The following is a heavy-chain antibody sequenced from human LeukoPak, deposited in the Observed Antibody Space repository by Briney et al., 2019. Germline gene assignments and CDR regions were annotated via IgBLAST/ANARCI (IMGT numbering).Heavy chain of an antibody. D-gene: IGHD2-21*02. CDR3: AKGSKTLLFTRDHYIDV. Sequence: RGSLRLSCAASAFTFSSYSMNWVRQAPGKGLEWVSSISSSSSYIYYADSVKGRFTISRDNSKSTLYLQMNSLRAEDTAVYYCAKGSKTLLFTRDHYIDVWGKGTTVTISS. V-gene: IGHV3-21*01. J-gene: IGHJ6*03. CDR1: AFTFSSYS. CDR2: ISSSSSYI.